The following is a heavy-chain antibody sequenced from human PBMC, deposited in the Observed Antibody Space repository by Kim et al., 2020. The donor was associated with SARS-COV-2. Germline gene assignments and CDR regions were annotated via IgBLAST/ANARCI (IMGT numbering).Heavy chain of an antibody. CDR3: AKDRFASSNWALHH. V-gene: IGHV3-9*01. D-gene: IGHD6-13*01. J-gene: IGHJ5*02. CDR1: GFTFGDYA. CDR2: ISSNSEKI. Sequence: GGSLRLSCTASGFTFGDYAMHWVRQAPGKGLEWVSAISSNSEKIAYGDSVQGRFTVSRENSQNSLFLQMNFVKPEDTAVYYCAKDRFASSNWALHHWGQGILVTVSS.